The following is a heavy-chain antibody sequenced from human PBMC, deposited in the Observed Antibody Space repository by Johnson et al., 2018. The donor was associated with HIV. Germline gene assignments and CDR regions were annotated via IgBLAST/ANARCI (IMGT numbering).Heavy chain of an antibody. Sequence: VQLVESGGDLVQPGGSLRLSCVGSGIAFSTNWMHWVRQAPGKGLVWVSRIKRKSDGGPTDYAAPVKGRFSIPRYDSKTTLYLQMNSLKTEDTAVYYCTKGSLVANDAFDIWGQGTMVTVSS. CDR2: IKRKSDGGPT. CDR3: TKGSLVANDAFDI. D-gene: IGHD5-12*01. CDR1: GIAFSTNW. J-gene: IGHJ3*02. V-gene: IGHV3-15*07.